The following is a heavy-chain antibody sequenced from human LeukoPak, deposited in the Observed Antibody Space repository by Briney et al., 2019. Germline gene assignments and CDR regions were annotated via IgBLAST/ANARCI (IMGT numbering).Heavy chain of an antibody. D-gene: IGHD3-3*01. V-gene: IGHV5-51*01. Sequence: GESLKISCKTSGYNFPNYWIGWVSQMPGKGLEWTAMIYPGGSDTKYSPSFQGQVTISVDESISTAYLQWISLKASDTATYYCARHEVGGDSSSGYEFYYYMDVWGKGTTVTVSS. J-gene: IGHJ6*03. CDR1: GYNFPNYW. CDR3: ARHEVGGDSSSGYEFYYYMDV. CDR2: IYPGGSDT.